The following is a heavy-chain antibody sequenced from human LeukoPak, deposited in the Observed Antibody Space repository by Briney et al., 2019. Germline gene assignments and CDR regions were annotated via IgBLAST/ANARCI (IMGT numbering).Heavy chain of an antibody. CDR2: LNPNSGGT. J-gene: IGHJ4*02. D-gene: IGHD6-19*01. V-gene: IGHV1-2*02. Sequence: ASVRVSCTASVYTFTVYYMHWVRQAPGQGGEWMGWLNPNSGGTNYTQNFQYTVTITRDTSISTAYMELSSLRSDDTPVYYCARGTRTKQQWLVLGYWGQGTLVTVSS. CDR1: VYTFTVYY. CDR3: ARGTRTKQQWLVLGY.